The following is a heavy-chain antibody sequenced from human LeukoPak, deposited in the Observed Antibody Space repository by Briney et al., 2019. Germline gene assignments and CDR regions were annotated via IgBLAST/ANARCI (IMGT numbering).Heavy chain of an antibody. Sequence: PGGSLTLSCAASGFTFSGFWTSWVRQAPGKGLEWVAVISYDGSNKYYADSVKGRFTISRDNSKNTLYLQMNSLRAEDTAVYYCARDARSESSGWYPAGTYYYGMDVWGQGTTVTVSS. CDR3: ARDARSESSGWYPAGTYYYGMDV. CDR2: ISYDGSNK. D-gene: IGHD6-19*01. J-gene: IGHJ6*02. V-gene: IGHV3-30*03. CDR1: GFTFSGFW.